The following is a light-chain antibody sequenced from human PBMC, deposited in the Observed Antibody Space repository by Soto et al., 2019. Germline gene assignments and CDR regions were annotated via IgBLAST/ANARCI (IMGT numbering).Light chain of an antibody. CDR2: AAS. V-gene: IGKV3-20*01. CDR1: QIVGNAY. Sequence: ILLTQSPGTLSLPPGERATLSCRASQIVGNAYVAWYQQRPGQVPRLLVYAASRRATGIPDRFSGSGSGTDYTLTINRLEPEDFAVYYCQQYGASRITFGPGTTVDI. CDR3: QQYGASRIT. J-gene: IGKJ3*01.